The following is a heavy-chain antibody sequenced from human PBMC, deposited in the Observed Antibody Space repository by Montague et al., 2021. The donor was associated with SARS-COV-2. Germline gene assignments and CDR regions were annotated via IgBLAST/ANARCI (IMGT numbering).Heavy chain of an antibody. CDR1: GASVASGNFY. Sequence: SETLSLTCTVSGASVASGNFYWSWIRQPPGKGLEWISYMYYTGHTNYNPSLESRVTMPVDPSKNQFSLTLTSVTAADTAVYYCARSRANVPSRPGFDYWGQGALVTGSS. J-gene: IGHJ4*02. V-gene: IGHV4-61*01. CDR2: MYYTGHT. D-gene: IGHD6-6*01. CDR3: ARSRANVPSRPGFDY.